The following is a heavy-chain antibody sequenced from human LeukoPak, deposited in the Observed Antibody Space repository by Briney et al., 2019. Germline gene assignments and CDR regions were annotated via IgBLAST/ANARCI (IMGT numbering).Heavy chain of an antibody. CDR1: GGTFSSYA. CDR3: AQSSWVGATYFDY. D-gene: IGHD1-26*01. CDR2: IIPIFGTA. V-gene: IGHV1-69*06. J-gene: IGHJ4*02. Sequence: GASVKVSCKASGGTFSSYAISWVRQAPGQGLEWMGGIIPIFGTANYAQKFQGRVTITADKSTSTAYMELSSLRSEDTAVYYCAQSSWVGATYFDYWGQGTLVTVSS.